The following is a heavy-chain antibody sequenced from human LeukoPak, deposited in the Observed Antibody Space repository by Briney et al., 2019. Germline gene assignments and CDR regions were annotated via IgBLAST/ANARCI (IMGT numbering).Heavy chain of an antibody. CDR1: GGSFSGYY. D-gene: IGHD1-26*01. CDR2: IYHSGST. Sequence: SETLSFTCAVYGGSFSGYYWSWIGQPPGKGLEWFGSIYHSGSTYYNPSLSSRVTIFVATSTYQFSLRLSSVSAAHTAVYYCARRVGATSSEKGRAFDIWGQGTMVTVSS. V-gene: IGHV4-34*01. J-gene: IGHJ3*02. CDR3: ARRVGATSSEKGRAFDI.